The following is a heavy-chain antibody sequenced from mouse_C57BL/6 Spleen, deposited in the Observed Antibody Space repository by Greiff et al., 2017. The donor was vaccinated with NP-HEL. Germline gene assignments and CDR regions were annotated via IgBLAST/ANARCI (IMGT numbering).Heavy chain of an antibody. CDR2: IYPRSGNT. V-gene: IGHV1-81*01. Sequence: VKLMESGAELARPGASVKLSCKASGYTFTSYGISWVKQRTGQGLEWIGEIYPRSGNTYYNDKFKGKATLTADKSSSTAYMELRSLTSEDSAVYFCAREGTAQATIAYWGQGTLVTVSA. CDR1: GYTFTSYG. CDR3: AREGTAQATIAY. D-gene: IGHD3-2*02. J-gene: IGHJ3*01.